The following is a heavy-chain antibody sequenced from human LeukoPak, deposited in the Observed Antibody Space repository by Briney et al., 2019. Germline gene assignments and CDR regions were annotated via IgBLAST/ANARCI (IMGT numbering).Heavy chain of an antibody. CDR1: GGSLSGYY. D-gene: IGHD2-2*01. Sequence: SETLSLTCAVYGGSLSGYYWSWIRQPPGKGLEWIGEINHSGSTNYNPSLKSRVSISVDTSKNQFFLKPTSVTAADTAVYYCARGRSQYCSSTSCYFPMDVWGKGTMVTVSS. V-gene: IGHV4-34*01. J-gene: IGHJ6*03. CDR2: INHSGST. CDR3: ARGRSQYCSSTSCYFPMDV.